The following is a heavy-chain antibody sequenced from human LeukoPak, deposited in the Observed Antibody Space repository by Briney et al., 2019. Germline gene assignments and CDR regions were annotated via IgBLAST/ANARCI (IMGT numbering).Heavy chain of an antibody. CDR2: IKQDGSEK. Sequence: PGGSLRLSCAVSGFTFNTYAMSWVRQAPGKGLEWVANIKQDGSEKYYVDSVKGRFTISRDNAKNSLYLQMNSLRAEDTAVYYCARSRVGRGYSYGYAFWGQGTLVTVSS. CDR1: GFTFNTYA. V-gene: IGHV3-7*01. J-gene: IGHJ4*02. D-gene: IGHD5-18*01. CDR3: ARSRVGRGYSYGYAF.